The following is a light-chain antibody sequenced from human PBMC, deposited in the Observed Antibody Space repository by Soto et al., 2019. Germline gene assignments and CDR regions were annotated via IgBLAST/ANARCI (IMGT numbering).Light chain of an antibody. V-gene: IGLV4-69*01. CDR2: LNSDGSH. J-gene: IGLJ2*01. CDR3: QTWGSGIVV. CDR1: SGHSNYA. Sequence: QSVLTQSPSASASLGASVKLTCTLSSGHSNYAIAWHQQQSEKGPRYLMKLNSDGSHSKGDGIPDRFSGSSSGAERYLTSASLQSEDEADYSCQTWGSGIVVFGGGTQLTVL.